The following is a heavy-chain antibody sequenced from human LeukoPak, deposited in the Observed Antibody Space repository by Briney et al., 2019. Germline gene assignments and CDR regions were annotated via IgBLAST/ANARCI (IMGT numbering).Heavy chain of an antibody. J-gene: IGHJ6*02. CDR1: GFTFSDYY. CDR3: ARTTVTTGLYYYGMDV. Sequence: PGGSLRLSCAASGFTFSDYYMSWIRQAPGKGLEWVSYISSSGSTIYYADSVKGRFTISRDNAKNSLYLQMNSLRAEDTAVYYCARTTVTTGLYYYGMDVWGQGTTVTVSS. CDR2: ISSSGSTI. D-gene: IGHD4-17*01. V-gene: IGHV3-11*01.